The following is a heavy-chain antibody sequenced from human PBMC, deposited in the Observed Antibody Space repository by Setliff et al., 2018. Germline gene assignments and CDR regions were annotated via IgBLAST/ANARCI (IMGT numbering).Heavy chain of an antibody. J-gene: IGHJ6*03. V-gene: IGHV4-61*09. Sequence: SETLSLTCTLSGDSISSRRNYWGWFRQPAGKELEWIGQIYTSWSTNYNPSLKSRVTISLDTSKNQLSLSLTSVTAEDTAVYYCARMSGFQYIDVWDKGTTVTVSS. CDR2: IYTSWST. CDR1: GDSISSRRNY. D-gene: IGHD3-3*01. CDR3: ARMSGFQYIDV.